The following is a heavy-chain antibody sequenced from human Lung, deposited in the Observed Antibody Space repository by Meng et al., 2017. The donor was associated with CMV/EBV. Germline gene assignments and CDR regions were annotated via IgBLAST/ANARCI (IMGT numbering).Heavy chain of an antibody. CDR2: IYYSGST. Sequence: LXCTVSGGSISSYYWSWIRQPPGKGLEWIGYIYYSGSTNYNPSLKSRVTISLDTSKNQFSLKLSSVTAADTAVYYCARAAADDDFWSDYEGPGGMDVWXQGNXVNGAS. CDR3: ARAAADDDFWSDYEGPGGMDV. D-gene: IGHD3-3*01. J-gene: IGHJ6*01. CDR1: GGSISSYY. V-gene: IGHV4-59*12.